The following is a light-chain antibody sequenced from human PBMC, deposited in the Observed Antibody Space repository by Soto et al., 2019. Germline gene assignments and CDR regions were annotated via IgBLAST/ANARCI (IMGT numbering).Light chain of an antibody. CDR1: SSNIGAGYD. J-gene: IGLJ1*01. V-gene: IGLV1-40*01. CDR2: ANY. Sequence: QSVLTQPPSVSGAPGQRVTISCTGSSSNIGAGYDVHWYQHLPGTAPKLLIYANYNRPSGVPDRFSGSKSDTTASLAITGLQADDESDYYCQSYDSTLSARYVFGTGTKLTVL. CDR3: QSYDSTLSARYV.